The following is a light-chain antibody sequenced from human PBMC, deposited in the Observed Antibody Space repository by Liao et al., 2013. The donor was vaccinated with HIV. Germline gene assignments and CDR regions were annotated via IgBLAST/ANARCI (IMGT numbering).Light chain of an antibody. CDR2: KDT. CDR3: QTWDSGWV. Sequence: SYELTQPPSVSVSPGQTARLTCSGDALPNQYAYWYQQKPGQAPILVIYKDTERPSGIPERFSGSSSGTTVTLTISGVQAEDEADYYCQTWDSGWVFGGGTKLTVL. J-gene: IGLJ3*02. CDR1: ALPNQY. V-gene: IGLV3-25*03.